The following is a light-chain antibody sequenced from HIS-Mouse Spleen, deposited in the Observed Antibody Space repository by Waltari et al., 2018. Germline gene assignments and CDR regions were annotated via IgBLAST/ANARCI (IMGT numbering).Light chain of an antibody. J-gene: IGLJ2*01. CDR3: YSTDSSGNHRV. CDR1: ALPKKY. V-gene: IGLV3-10*01. Sequence: SYELTQPPSVLVSPGQTARITCSGDALPKKYAYWYQQKSGQAPVLVIYEDSKRPSGIPARLSGSSSGTMATFTISGAQVEDEADYYCYSTDSSGNHRVFGGGTKLTVL. CDR2: EDS.